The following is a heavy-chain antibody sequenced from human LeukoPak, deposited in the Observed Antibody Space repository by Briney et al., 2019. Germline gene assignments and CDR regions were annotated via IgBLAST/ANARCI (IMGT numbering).Heavy chain of an antibody. CDR2: ISRSSSTI. J-gene: IGHJ2*01. Sequence: GGSLRLSCAASGFTFSRYSMNWVRQAPGKGLEWVSYISRSSSTIHYADSVKGRFTISRDNARNSLYLQMNSLRAEDTAVYYCARDASSSSWGLRYFDLWGRGTLVTVSS. D-gene: IGHD6-6*01. V-gene: IGHV3-48*04. CDR3: ARDASSSSWGLRYFDL. CDR1: GFTFSRYS.